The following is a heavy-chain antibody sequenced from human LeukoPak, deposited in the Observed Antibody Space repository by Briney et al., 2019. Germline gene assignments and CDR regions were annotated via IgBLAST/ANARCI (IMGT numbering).Heavy chain of an antibody. Sequence: GESLKISCKASGYSFTSYWIGWVRQMPGKGLEWMGIIDPSDSETRYTPSFQGQVTISADKSLTTAYLQWDSLKASDTAMYYCARQTAMGRSGDYWGQGTLVTVSS. D-gene: IGHD5-18*01. CDR3: ARQTAMGRSGDY. CDR2: IDPSDSET. CDR1: GYSFTSYW. J-gene: IGHJ4*02. V-gene: IGHV5-51*01.